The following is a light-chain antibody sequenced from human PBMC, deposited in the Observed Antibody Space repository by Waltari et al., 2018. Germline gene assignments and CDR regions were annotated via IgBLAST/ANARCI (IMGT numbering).Light chain of an antibody. J-gene: IGKJ1*01. V-gene: IGKV4-1*01. CDR1: QSLLYSSNNKNY. Sequence: DIVMTQSPDSLAVSLGERAPINCKSSQSLLYSSNNKNYLAWYQQKPGQPPKLLIYWASTRESGVPDRFSGSGSGTDFTLTISSLQAEDVAVYYCHQYSSTPRAFGQGTKVEIK. CDR3: HQYSSTPRA. CDR2: WAS.